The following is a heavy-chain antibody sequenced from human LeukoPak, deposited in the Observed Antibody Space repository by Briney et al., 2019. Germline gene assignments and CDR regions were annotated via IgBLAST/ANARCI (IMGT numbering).Heavy chain of an antibody. V-gene: IGHV1-3*01. CDR3: ARDKTSTWYGAIDF. D-gene: IGHD6-13*01. Sequence: ASVKVSCKASRYTFTNYAIHWVRQAPGQRLEWMGWINAGNGDTDYGQKFQGRVTISRDTSASTAYMELSSLTSADTAVYYCARDKTSTWYGAIDFWGQGALVTVSS. CDR1: RYTFTNYA. CDR2: INAGNGDT. J-gene: IGHJ4*02.